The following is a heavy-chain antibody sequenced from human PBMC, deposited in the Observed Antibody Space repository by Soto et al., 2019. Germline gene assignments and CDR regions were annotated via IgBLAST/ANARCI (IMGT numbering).Heavy chain of an antibody. D-gene: IGHD6-19*01. CDR2: INHSGST. CDR3: ARGSQWLDY. J-gene: IGHJ4*02. CDR1: GGSFSGYY. V-gene: IGHV4-34*01. Sequence: PSETLSLTCAVYGGSFSGYYWSWIRQPPGKGLEWIGEINHSGSTIYNPSLKSRVTISVDTSKNQLSLKLSSVTAADTAVYYCARGSQWLDYWGQGTLVTVS.